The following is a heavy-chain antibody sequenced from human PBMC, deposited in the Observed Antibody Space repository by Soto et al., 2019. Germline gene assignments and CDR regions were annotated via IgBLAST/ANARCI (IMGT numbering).Heavy chain of an antibody. CDR2: ISRSSDYI. CDR1: GFTFNDYA. D-gene: IGHD2-15*01. J-gene: IGHJ4*02. Sequence: EVQLVESGGGLVQPGRSLRLSCAASGFTFNDYAMHWVRQAPGKGLEWVSRISRSSDYIDYADSVKGRVTVSRDNAKNSLYLQINSLRTEDTALYSCAKDRYCSGGDCSVGFDYWGQVTLVTVSS. V-gene: IGHV3-9*01. CDR3: AKDRYCSGGDCSVGFDY.